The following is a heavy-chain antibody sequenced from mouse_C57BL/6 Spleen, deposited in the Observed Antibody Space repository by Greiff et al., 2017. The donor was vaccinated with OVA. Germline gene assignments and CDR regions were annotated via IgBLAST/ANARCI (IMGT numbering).Heavy chain of an antibody. CDR3: ARFNFDV. CDR2: ISSGSSTI. V-gene: IGHV5-17*01. CDR1: GFTFSDYG. J-gene: IGHJ2*01. Sequence: DVQLVESGGGLVKPGGSLKLSCAASGFTFSDYGMHWVRQAPEKGLEWVAYISSGSSTIYYADTVKGRSTISGDNAKNTLFLQMTSLRSEDTAMYYCARFNFDVWGQGTTLTVSS.